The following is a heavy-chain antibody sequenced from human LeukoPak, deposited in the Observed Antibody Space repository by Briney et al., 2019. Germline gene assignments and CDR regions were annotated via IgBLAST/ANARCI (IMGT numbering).Heavy chain of an antibody. CDR2: ISSSSSTI. Sequence: GGSLRLSCAVSGFTLNNYGMHWVRQAPGKGLEWVSYISSSSSTIYYADSVKGRFTISRDNAKNSLYLQMNSLRAEDTGVYYCARWNLGSDYWGQGTLVTVSS. J-gene: IGHJ4*02. CDR1: GFTLNNYG. CDR3: ARWNLGSDY. V-gene: IGHV3-48*04. D-gene: IGHD1-1*01.